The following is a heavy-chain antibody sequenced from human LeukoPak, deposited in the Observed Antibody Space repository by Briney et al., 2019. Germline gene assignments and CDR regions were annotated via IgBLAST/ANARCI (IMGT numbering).Heavy chain of an antibody. Sequence: SETLSLTCAVYGGSFSGYYWSWIRQPPGKGLEWIGEINHSGSTNYNPSLKSRVTISVDTSKNQFSLKLSSVTAADTAVYYCARHAQYYDILAGYYSLGAFDIWGQGTMVTVSS. CDR1: GGSFSGYY. J-gene: IGHJ3*02. CDR3: ARHAQYYDILAGYYSLGAFDI. D-gene: IGHD3-9*01. V-gene: IGHV4-34*01. CDR2: INHSGST.